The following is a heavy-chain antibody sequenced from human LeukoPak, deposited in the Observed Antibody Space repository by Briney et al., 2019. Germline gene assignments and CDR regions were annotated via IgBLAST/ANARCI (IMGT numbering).Heavy chain of an antibody. CDR1: GGSISSGDYY. D-gene: IGHD3-10*01. CDR2: IYYSGST. J-gene: IGHJ6*02. V-gene: IGHV4-30-4*01. CDR3: ARALWFGELLYYYYGMDV. Sequence: PSQTLSLTCTVSGGSISSGDYYWSWIRQPPGKGLEWIGYIYYSGSTYYNPSLKSRVTISVDTSKNQFSLKLSSVTAADTAVHYCARALWFGELLYYYYGMDVWGQGTTVTVSS.